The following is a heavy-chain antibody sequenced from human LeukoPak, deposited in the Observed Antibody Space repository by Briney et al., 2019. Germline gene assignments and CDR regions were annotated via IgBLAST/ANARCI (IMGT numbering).Heavy chain of an antibody. D-gene: IGHD1-26*01. V-gene: IGHV3-66*01. CDR1: GLTVSSNY. CDR3: VRTSVGAPSYYFVY. CDR2: LYSGGDT. Sequence: GGSLRLSCAASGLTVSSNYMSWVRQAPGKGPEWVAVLYSGGDTYYADSVKGKFTISRDDSKNTLYLQMNSLTAEDTAVYYCVRTSVGAPSYYFVYWGQGTLVTVSS. J-gene: IGHJ4*02.